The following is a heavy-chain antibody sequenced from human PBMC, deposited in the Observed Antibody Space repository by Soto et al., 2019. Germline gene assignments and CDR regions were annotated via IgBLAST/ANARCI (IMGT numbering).Heavy chain of an antibody. CDR3: ARGFTPRVDTAMVEYYYYYYGMDV. CDR1: GFTFSSYW. V-gene: IGHV3-7*03. J-gene: IGHJ6*02. D-gene: IGHD5-18*01. Sequence: VSLRLSCAASGFTFSSYWMSWVRQAPGKGLEWVANIKQDGSEKYYVDSVKGRFTISRDNAKNSLYLQMNSLRAEDTAVYYCARGFTPRVDTAMVEYYYYYYGMDVWGQGTTVTVSS. CDR2: IKQDGSEK.